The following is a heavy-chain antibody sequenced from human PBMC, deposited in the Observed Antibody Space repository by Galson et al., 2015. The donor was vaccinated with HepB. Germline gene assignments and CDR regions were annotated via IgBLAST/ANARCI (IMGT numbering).Heavy chain of an antibody. V-gene: IGHV3-30*02. Sequence: SLRLSCAASGFTFSSYSMHWVRQAPGKGLEWVAFIRYDGSNKYYADSVKGRFTISRDNSKNTLYLQMNSLRAEDTAVYYCAKDLAVAGYYYYGMDVWGQGTTVTVSS. CDR1: GFTFSSYS. CDR3: AKDLAVAGYYYYGMDV. CDR2: IRYDGSNK. D-gene: IGHD6-19*01. J-gene: IGHJ6*02.